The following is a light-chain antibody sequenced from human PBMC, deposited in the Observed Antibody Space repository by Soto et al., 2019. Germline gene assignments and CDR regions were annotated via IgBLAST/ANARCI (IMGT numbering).Light chain of an antibody. CDR1: QTISSAY. J-gene: IGKJ3*01. Sequence: EILLTQSPGTLSLSPGKRATLSCRASQTISSAYLAWYQQRPGQAPRLLIYGASTRATGIPDRFSGRGSGTDFALTISRLEPEDFAVYYCQHYGSSLPITFGPGTKVDIK. CDR2: GAS. CDR3: QHYGSSLPIT. V-gene: IGKV3-20*01.